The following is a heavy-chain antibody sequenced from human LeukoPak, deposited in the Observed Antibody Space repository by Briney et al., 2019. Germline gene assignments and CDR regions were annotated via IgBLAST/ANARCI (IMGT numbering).Heavy chain of an antibody. CDR3: ARSYYYDSSGYSEPYYFDY. J-gene: IGHJ4*02. CDR2: IYYSGRT. CDR1: GGSISSYY. Sequence: SETLSLTCTVSGGSISSYYWSRTRQPPGKGLEWIGYIYYSGRTNYNPSLKSRVTISVDTSKNQFSLKLSSVTAADTAVYYCARSYYYDSSGYSEPYYFDYWGQGTLVTVSS. V-gene: IGHV4-59*08. D-gene: IGHD3-22*01.